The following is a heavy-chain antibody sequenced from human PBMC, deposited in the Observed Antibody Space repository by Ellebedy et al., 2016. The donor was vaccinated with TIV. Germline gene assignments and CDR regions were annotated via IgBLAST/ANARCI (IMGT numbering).Heavy chain of an antibody. CDR2: ISWNSGNI. V-gene: IGHV3-9*01. Sequence: SLKISXAASGFTFDDYAMHWVRQAQGKGLEWVSGISWNSGNIGYADSVKGRFTISRDNAKNSLYVEMNSLRAEDTALYYCAKDWARDGYNKCLSAFEIWGQGTMVTVS. CDR1: GFTFDDYA. D-gene: IGHD5-24*01. J-gene: IGHJ3*02. CDR3: AKDWARDGYNKCLSAFEI.